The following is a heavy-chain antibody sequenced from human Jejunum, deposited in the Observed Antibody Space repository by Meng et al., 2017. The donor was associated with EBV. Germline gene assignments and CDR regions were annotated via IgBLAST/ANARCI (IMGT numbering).Heavy chain of an antibody. CDR3: AGHEIFGVVGAVGY. CDR1: GFNFRDYY. Sequence: QVELVESGGGLVKPGGSLRLSCAASGFNFRDYYMTWSRQAPGKGLEWISYISGSGRTIYYAYSVKGRFTISRDNAKNSLYLQMNSLSAEDTAVYYCAGHEIFGVVGAVGYWGQGTLVTVSS. CDR2: ISGSGRTI. V-gene: IGHV3-11*01. J-gene: IGHJ4*02. D-gene: IGHD3-3*01.